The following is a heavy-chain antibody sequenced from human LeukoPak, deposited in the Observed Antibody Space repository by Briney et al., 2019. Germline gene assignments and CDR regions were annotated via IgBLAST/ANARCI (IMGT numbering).Heavy chain of an antibody. J-gene: IGHJ6*03. Sequence: GGSLRLSCAASGFTVSSNHMTWVRQAPGKGLEWVSVIYSGGTTYYADSVKGRFTISRDSSKNTLYLQMNNLRAEDTAVYYCARDKVWDYFYYYMDVWGKGTTVTVSS. CDR1: GFTVSSNH. CDR3: ARDKVWDYFYYYMDV. CDR2: IYSGGTT. V-gene: IGHV3-53*01. D-gene: IGHD3-16*01.